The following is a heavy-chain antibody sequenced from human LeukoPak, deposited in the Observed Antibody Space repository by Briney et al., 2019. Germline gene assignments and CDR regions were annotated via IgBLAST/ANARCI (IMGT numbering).Heavy chain of an antibody. J-gene: IGHJ4*02. CDR2: IYHSGST. D-gene: IGHD6-19*01. V-gene: IGHV4-4*02. CDR1: GGSISSSNW. Sequence: SETLSLTCAVSGGSISSSNWWSWVRQPPGKGLEWIGEIYHSGSTNYNPSLKSRVTISVDTSKNQFSLKLSSVTAADTAVYYCARADSSGWFNYDYWGQGTLVTVSS. CDR3: ARADSSGWFNYDY.